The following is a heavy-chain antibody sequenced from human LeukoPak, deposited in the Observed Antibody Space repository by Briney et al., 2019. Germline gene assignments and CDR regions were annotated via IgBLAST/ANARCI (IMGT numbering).Heavy chain of an antibody. J-gene: IGHJ4*02. V-gene: IGHV3-23*01. CDR1: GFTFGSFA. D-gene: IGHD2-21*01. CDR3: AKGTLVGVYSNPPDDY. CDR2: ISGSGDAT. Sequence: PGGSLRLSCAASGFTFGSFAMSWVRQAPGKGLEWVSGISGSGDATFYADSVKGRFTISRDNSKNTLYLQMNSLRAEDTAVYYCAKGTLVGVYSNPPDDYWGQGTLVTVSS.